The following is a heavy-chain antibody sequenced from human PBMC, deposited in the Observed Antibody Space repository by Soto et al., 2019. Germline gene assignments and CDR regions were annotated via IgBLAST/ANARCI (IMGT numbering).Heavy chain of an antibody. V-gene: IGHV1-18*01. Sequence: ASVKVSCKASGDTFTNSAFIWVRQAPGQGLGWMGWISAYNGNTDYEQKFQGRVTMTTDTSTSTAHMELRSLRSDDTAVYYCAREGSRSGRPRPHTYIDYWGQGTLVTVSS. CDR2: ISAYNGNT. CDR1: GDTFTNSA. CDR3: AREGSRSGRPRPHTYIDY. D-gene: IGHD6-13*01. J-gene: IGHJ4*02.